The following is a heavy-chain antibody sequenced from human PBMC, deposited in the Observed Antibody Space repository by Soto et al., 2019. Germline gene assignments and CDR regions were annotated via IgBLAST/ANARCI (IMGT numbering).Heavy chain of an antibody. CDR3: ARDSQYSTDWQRFDS. D-gene: IGHD6-6*01. J-gene: IGHJ4*02. V-gene: IGHV1-18*01. Sequence: QVQLVQSGVEVKKPGASVKVSCKASGYTFTNYAISWVRQAPGRGLEWMGWVNTYNGNPNYAQMFQGRVTMTTDTSTGTAYMELRSLKSDASAVYYCARDSQYSTDWQRFDSWGQGTLVTVSS. CDR2: VNTYNGNP. CDR1: GYTFTNYA.